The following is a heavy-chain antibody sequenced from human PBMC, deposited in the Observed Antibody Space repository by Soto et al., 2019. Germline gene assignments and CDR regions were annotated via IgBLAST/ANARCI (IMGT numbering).Heavy chain of an antibody. CDR2: IYHSGST. CDR1: GGSISSSNW. J-gene: IGHJ5*02. CDR3: ARGQQQLARGAWFDP. Sequence: SETLSLTCAVSGGSISSSNWWSWVRQPPGKGLELIGEIYHSGSTNYNPSLKSRVTISVDKSKNQFSLKLSSVTAADTAVYYCARGQQQLARGAWFDPWGQGTLVTVSS. V-gene: IGHV4-4*02. D-gene: IGHD6-13*01.